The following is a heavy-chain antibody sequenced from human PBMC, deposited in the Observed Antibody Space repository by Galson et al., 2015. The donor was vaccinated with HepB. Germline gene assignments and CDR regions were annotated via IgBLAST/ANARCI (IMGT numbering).Heavy chain of an antibody. J-gene: IGHJ3*02. CDR3: ARHKLAYAGPSHAFDI. Sequence: ETLSLTCTVSGGSISSYYWSWIRQPPGKGLEWIGYIYCSGSTNYNPSLKSRVTISVDTSKNQFSLKLSSVTAADTAVYYCARHKLAYAGPSHAFDIWGQGTMVTVSS. D-gene: IGHD1-26*01. CDR2: IYCSGST. CDR1: GGSISSYY. V-gene: IGHV4-59*08.